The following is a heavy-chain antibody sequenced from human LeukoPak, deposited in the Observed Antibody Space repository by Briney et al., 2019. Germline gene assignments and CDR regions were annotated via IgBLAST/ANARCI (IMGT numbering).Heavy chain of an antibody. Sequence: ASVKVSCKASGYTFTSFDINWVRHANGQGLEWLGWMNPNNGNTGYAQKLQGRVTMTRNTSISTAYMELSSLRSEDTAVYYCARASSSGSRWPIPQTYAFDIWGQGTMVTVSS. CDR1: GYTFTSFD. CDR3: ARASSSGSRWPIPQTYAFDI. J-gene: IGHJ3*02. D-gene: IGHD6-25*01. CDR2: MNPNNGNT. V-gene: IGHV1-8*01.